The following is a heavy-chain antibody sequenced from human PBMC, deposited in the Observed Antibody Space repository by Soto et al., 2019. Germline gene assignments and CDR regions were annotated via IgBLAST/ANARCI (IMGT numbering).Heavy chain of an antibody. D-gene: IGHD3-16*01. Sequence: QVQLQESGPGLVKPSGTLSLTCAVSGGSVTNDNWWSWVRQPPGKGLEWIGEIYHSGSTNYNPSLKSRVTISIATSNTQFSLKLNSVTATATAVYSGASGGGGGNYWGQGTLVTVSS. CDR2: IYHSGST. J-gene: IGHJ4*02. V-gene: IGHV4-4*02. CDR3: ASGGGGGNY. CDR1: GGSVTNDNW.